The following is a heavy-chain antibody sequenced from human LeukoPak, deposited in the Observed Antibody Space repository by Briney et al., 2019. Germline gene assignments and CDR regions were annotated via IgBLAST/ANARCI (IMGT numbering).Heavy chain of an antibody. J-gene: IGHJ4*02. CDR2: ITGSGETT. CDR3: ANAVAGIYYFDY. Sequence: GGSLRLSCAASGFTFSSFGMNWVRQGPGKGLEWVSSITGSGETTHYADSVKGRFTISRDNSKNTLYLQMNSLRAEDTAVYYCANAVAGIYYFDYWGQGTLVTVSS. V-gene: IGHV3-23*01. D-gene: IGHD6-19*01. CDR1: GFTFSSFG.